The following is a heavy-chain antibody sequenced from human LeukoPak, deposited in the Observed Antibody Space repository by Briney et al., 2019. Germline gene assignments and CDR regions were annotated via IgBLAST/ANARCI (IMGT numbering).Heavy chain of an antibody. J-gene: IGHJ4*02. CDR2: IWYDGSNK. D-gene: IGHD2-8*01. Sequence: GRSLRLSCAASGFTFSSYGMHWVRQAPGKGLEWVAVIWYDGSNKYYADSVKGRFTISRDNSKNTLYLQMNSLRAEDTATYYCAKVGYCTNNCFRTHDYWGQGALVTVSS. V-gene: IGHV3-33*06. CDR3: AKVGYCTNNCFRTHDY. CDR1: GFTFSSYG.